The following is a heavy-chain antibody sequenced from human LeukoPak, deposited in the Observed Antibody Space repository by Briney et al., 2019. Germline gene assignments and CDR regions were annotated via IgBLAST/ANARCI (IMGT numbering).Heavy chain of an antibody. CDR3: ARDVGSYFFDY. D-gene: IGHD1-26*01. CDR1: GFTFSSYS. J-gene: IGHJ4*02. CDR2: ISGSGGST. Sequence: GGSLRLSCAASGFTFSSYSMNWVRQAPGKGLEWVSAISGSGGSTYYADSVKGRFTISRDNSKNTLYLQMNSLRAEDTAVYYCARDVGSYFFDYWGQGTLVTVSS. V-gene: IGHV3-23*01.